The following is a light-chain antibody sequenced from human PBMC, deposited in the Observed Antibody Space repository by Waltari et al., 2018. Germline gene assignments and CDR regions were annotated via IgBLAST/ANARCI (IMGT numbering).Light chain of an antibody. CDR2: SAS. CDR1: QSVNTY. Sequence: EIVMTQSPATLSMSPGERATLSCRASQSVNTYVAWYQLKPGQAPRLLIHSASARASGIPARFSGSGSGTEFLLTINMLQSEDVAIYYCQQYTKWPQTFGQGTKVEIK. CDR3: QQYTKWPQT. V-gene: IGKV3-15*01. J-gene: IGKJ1*01.